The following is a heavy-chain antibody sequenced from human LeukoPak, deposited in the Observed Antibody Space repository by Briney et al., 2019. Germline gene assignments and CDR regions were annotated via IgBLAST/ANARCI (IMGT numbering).Heavy chain of an antibody. V-gene: IGHV4-4*02. Sequence: SETLSLTCTVSGDSINSLDLWSWVRQPPGKGLEWIGEMYLSGTTHSNPSVKSRVTVSIDKSKNQFFLNLSSVTAADTAVYYCAGLVGRYSSGLYYYYFDYWGQGTLVTVSS. CDR1: GDSINSLDL. D-gene: IGHD3-22*01. J-gene: IGHJ4*02. CDR3: AGLVGRYSSGLYYYYFDY. CDR2: MYLSGTT.